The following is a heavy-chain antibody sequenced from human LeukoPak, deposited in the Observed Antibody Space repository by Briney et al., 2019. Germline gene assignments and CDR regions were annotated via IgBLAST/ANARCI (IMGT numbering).Heavy chain of an antibody. CDR2: INHSGST. V-gene: IGHV4-34*01. CDR3: ARYPSGWYDYYYYMDV. D-gene: IGHD6-19*01. CDR1: GGSFSGYY. Sequence: PSETLSLTCAVYGGSFSGYYWSWIRQPPGKGLEWIGEINHSGSTNYNPSLKSRVTISVDKSKNQFSLKLSSVTAADTAVYYCARYPSGWYDYYYYMDVWGKGTTVTVSS. J-gene: IGHJ6*03.